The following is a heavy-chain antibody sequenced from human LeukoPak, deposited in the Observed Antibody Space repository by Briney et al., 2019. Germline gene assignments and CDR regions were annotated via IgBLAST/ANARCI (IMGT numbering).Heavy chain of an antibody. CDR2: ISGSTSTV. V-gene: IGHV3-48*02. Sequence: PGGSLRLSCAASGFAFSTYRMNWVRQAPGKGLEWLSYISGSTSTVYYADSVKGRFTISRDNAKNSLYLQMNGLRDEDTAVYYCAREGIGTYNWFDPWGQGTLVTVSS. J-gene: IGHJ5*02. CDR3: AREGIGTYNWFDP. CDR1: GFAFSTYR. D-gene: IGHD1-26*01.